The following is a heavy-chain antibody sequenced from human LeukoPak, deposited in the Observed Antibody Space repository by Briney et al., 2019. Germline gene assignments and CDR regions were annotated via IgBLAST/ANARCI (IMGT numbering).Heavy chain of an antibody. J-gene: IGHJ3*02. CDR1: GFTFSSYA. D-gene: IGHD2-2*02. V-gene: IGHV3-23*01. CDR2: IIGSGDST. Sequence: PGGSLRLSCAASGFTFSSYAMSWVRQAPGMGLEWVSVIIGSGDSTYYADSVKGRFTISRDNSKNTLYLQMNSLRAEDTAVYYCAKDLRGLYDSLALDGAFDIWGQGTMVTVSS. CDR3: AKDLRGLYDSLALDGAFDI.